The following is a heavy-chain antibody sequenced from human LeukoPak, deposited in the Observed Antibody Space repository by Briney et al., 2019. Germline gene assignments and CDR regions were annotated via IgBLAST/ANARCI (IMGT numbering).Heavy chain of an antibody. CDR3: AREIFDGDYNYYYGMDV. CDR2: ISYDGSTK. Sequence: GGSLRLSCAASGFTFSHYAIRWVRQAPGKGLEWVAVISYDGSTKYYADSVKARFTISRDNSKNTLYLQMNSLRPDDTAVYYCAREIFDGDYNYYYGMDVWGQGTTVTVSS. J-gene: IGHJ6*02. CDR1: GFTFSHYA. V-gene: IGHV3-30-3*01. D-gene: IGHD4-17*01.